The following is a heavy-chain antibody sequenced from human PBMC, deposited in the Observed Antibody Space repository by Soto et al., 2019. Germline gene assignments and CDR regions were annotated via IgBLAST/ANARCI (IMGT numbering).Heavy chain of an antibody. CDR1: GGTFSSYA. CDR2: IIPIFGTA. CDR3: ARIQLDTIMALDY. Sequence: ASVKVSCKASGGTFSSYAISWVRQAPGQGLEWMGGIIPIFGTANYAQKFQGRVTITADESTSTAYMELSSLRSEDTAVYYCARIQLDTIMALDYWGQGTLVTVSS. V-gene: IGHV1-69*13. J-gene: IGHJ4*02. D-gene: IGHD1-1*01.